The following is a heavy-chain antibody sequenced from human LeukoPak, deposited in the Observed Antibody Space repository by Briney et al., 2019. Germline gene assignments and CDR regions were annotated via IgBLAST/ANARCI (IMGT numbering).Heavy chain of an antibody. D-gene: IGHD1-26*01. CDR3: ARGSLLVVGAIGYDY. CDR1: GFMFGGFG. V-gene: IGHV3-30*03. CDR2: ISYDGNNI. J-gene: IGHJ4*02. Sequence: PGGSLRLSCAAPGFMFGGFGMHWVRQTPDKGLEWVAFISYDGNNIHFVDSVKGRFTISRDNSKNTVYLQMKSLRPEDTAVYYCARGSLLVVGAIGYDYWGQGTLVTVSS.